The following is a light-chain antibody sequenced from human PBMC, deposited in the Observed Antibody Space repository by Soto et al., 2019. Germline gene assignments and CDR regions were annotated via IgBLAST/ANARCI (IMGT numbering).Light chain of an antibody. CDR3: QQYNNWPLT. V-gene: IGKV3-15*01. CDR2: GTY. Sequence: IVLTQSPATLSVSPGERATLSCRASQSVSSNLAWYQQKPGQAPRLLIYGTYTRATGIPARFSGSGSGTEFTLTISSLQSEDFAVYYCQQYNNWPLTFGGGTKVDIK. J-gene: IGKJ4*01. CDR1: QSVSSN.